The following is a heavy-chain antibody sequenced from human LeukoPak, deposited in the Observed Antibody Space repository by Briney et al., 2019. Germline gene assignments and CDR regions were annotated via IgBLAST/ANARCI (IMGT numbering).Heavy chain of an antibody. D-gene: IGHD5-24*01. CDR3: ARDLGDGYNFGFGWFDP. Sequence: PGGSLRLSCAASGFTFSSYEMNWVRQAPGKGLEWVSYISSSGSTIYYADSVKGRFTISRDNSKNTLYLQMNSLRAEDTAVYYCARDLGDGYNFGFGWFDPWGQGTLVTVSS. V-gene: IGHV3-48*03. CDR1: GFTFSSYE. CDR2: ISSSGSTI. J-gene: IGHJ5*02.